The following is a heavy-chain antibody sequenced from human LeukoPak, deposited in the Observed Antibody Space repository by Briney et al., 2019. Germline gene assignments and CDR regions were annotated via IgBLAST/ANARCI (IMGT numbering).Heavy chain of an antibody. Sequence: SETLSLTRTVSGGSISSYYWSWIRQPPGKGLEWIGYIYYSGSTNYNPSLKSRVTISVDTSKNQFSLKLSSVTAADTAVYYCARGGSHSPVDYWGQGTLVAVSS. CDR2: IYYSGST. CDR1: GGSISSYY. CDR3: ARGGSHSPVDY. V-gene: IGHV4-59*01. J-gene: IGHJ4*02. D-gene: IGHD1-26*01.